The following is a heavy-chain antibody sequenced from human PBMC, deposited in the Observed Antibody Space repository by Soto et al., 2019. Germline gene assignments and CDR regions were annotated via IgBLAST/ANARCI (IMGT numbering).Heavy chain of an antibody. CDR3: ARAGDSPGTLGYYYYGMDV. CDR1: GFTFSSYS. D-gene: IGHD3-10*01. CDR2: ISSSSSYI. J-gene: IGHJ6*02. V-gene: IGHV3-21*01. Sequence: PGGSLRLSCAASGFTFSSYSMNWVRQAPGKGLEWVSPISSSSSYIYYADSVKGRFTISRDNAKNSLYLQMNSLRAEDTAVYYCARAGDSPGTLGYYYYGMDVWGQGTTVTVSS.